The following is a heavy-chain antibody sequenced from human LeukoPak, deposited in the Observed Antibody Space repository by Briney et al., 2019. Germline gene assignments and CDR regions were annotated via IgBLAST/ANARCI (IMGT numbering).Heavy chain of an antibody. CDR3: VRGNEGSYYEATSFDY. J-gene: IGHJ4*02. CDR1: GGSFSGYY. D-gene: IGHD1-26*01. Sequence: KPSETLSLTCAVYGGSFSGYYWSWIRQPPGKGLEWIGEINHSGSTNYNPSLKSRVTISVDTSKNQFSLKLSSVTAADTAVYYCVRGNEGSYYEATSFDYWGQGTLVTVSS. CDR2: INHSGST. V-gene: IGHV4-34*01.